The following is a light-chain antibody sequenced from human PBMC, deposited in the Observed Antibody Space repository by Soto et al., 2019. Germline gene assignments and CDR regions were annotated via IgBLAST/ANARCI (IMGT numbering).Light chain of an antibody. V-gene: IGKV1-9*01. J-gene: IGKJ1*01. CDR3: QQVNAYPWT. CDR1: QGIGSY. Sequence: DIQLTQSPSFLSASVGDRVTITCRASQGIGSYLAWYQQKPGKALKLLIYAASTLQSGVPSRFSGSGSGTEFTLTISSLQPEDFASYYCQQVNAYPWTFGQGTKVEIE. CDR2: AAS.